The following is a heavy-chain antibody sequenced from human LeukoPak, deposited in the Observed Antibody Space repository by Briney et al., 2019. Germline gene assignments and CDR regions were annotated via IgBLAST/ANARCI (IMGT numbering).Heavy chain of an antibody. J-gene: IGHJ4*02. CDR2: ISSSSSYI. CDR1: GFTFSSYS. CDR3: ARETCGDYESTPDHKDY. D-gene: IGHD4-17*01. V-gene: IGHV3-21*01. Sequence: GGSLRLSCAASGFTFSSYSMNWVRQAPGKGLEWVSSISSSSSYIYYADSVKGRFTISRDNAKNSLYLQMNSLRAEDTAVYYCARETCGDYESTPDHKDYWGQGTLVTVSS.